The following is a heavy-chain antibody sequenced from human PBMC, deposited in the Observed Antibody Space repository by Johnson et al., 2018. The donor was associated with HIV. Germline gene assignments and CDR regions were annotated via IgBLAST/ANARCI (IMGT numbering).Heavy chain of an antibody. CDR1: GFIVSSNY. CDR3: ATLWFGEVSVYDAFDV. J-gene: IGHJ3*01. V-gene: IGHV3-66*02. Sequence: VQLVESGGGLVQPGGSLRLSCVASGFIVSSNYMSWVRQAPGKGLAWVSSIYCGGRTYYADSVKGRFSISRDNSKNTLYLQMNSLRPEDSAVYYCATLWFGEVSVYDAFDVWGQGTMVTVSS. D-gene: IGHD3-10*01. CDR2: IYCGGRT.